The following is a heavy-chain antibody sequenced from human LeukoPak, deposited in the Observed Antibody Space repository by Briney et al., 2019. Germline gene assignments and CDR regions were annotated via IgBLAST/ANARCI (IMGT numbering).Heavy chain of an antibody. V-gene: IGHV3-48*01. CDR2: ISSSSSTI. CDR1: GLTFSSYN. J-gene: IGHJ4*02. CDR3: ARVVISSGWYKSPTHYFDY. Sequence: GGSLRLSCAASGLTFSSYNMNWVRQAPGKGLEWISFISSSSSTIYYADSVKGRFTISRDNSKNTLYLQMNSLRAEDTAVYYCARVVISSGWYKSPTHYFDYWGQGTLVTVSS. D-gene: IGHD6-19*01.